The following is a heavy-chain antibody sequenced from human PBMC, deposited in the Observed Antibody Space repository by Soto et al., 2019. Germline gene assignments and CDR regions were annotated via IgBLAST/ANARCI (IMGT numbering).Heavy chain of an antibody. J-gene: IGHJ4*02. CDR3: ARDQPGYSYGYGLGY. CDR2: ISSSSSYI. V-gene: IGHV3-21*01. CDR1: GFTFSSYS. Sequence: EVQLVESGGGLVKPGGSLRLSCAASGFTFSSYSMNWVRQAPGKGLEWVSSISSSSSYIYYADSVKGRFTISRDNAKNSLYLQMNSLRAEDTDVYYCARDQPGYSYGYGLGYWGQGTLVTASS. D-gene: IGHD5-18*01.